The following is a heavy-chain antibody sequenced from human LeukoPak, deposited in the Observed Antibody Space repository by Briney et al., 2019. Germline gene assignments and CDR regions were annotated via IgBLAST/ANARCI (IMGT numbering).Heavy chain of an antibody. J-gene: IGHJ4*02. Sequence: PGGSLRLSCAASGFTFDDYGMSCVRQAPGKGLEGVSGINWNCGSTGYAHSVKGRFTISRDNAKNSLYLQMNSLRAEDTALYYCARRVGVTYYFDYWGQGTLVTVSS. CDR3: ARRVGVTYYFDY. D-gene: IGHD1-26*01. V-gene: IGHV3-20*04. CDR2: INWNCGST. CDR1: GFTFDDYG.